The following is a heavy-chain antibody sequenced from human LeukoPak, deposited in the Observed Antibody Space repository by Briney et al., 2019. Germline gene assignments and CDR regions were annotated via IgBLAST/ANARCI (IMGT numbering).Heavy chain of an antibody. CDR2: IYYSGNT. CDR1: GGSISSYY. D-gene: IGHD1-7*01. J-gene: IGHJ4*02. V-gene: IGHV4-59*01. Sequence: SETLSLTCTVSGGSISSYYWSWIRQPPGKGLEWIGYIYYSGNTNYNPSLKSRVTISVDTSKNQFSLKLSSVTAADTAVYYCASDDWNYYYWGQGTLVTVSS. CDR3: ASDDWNYYY.